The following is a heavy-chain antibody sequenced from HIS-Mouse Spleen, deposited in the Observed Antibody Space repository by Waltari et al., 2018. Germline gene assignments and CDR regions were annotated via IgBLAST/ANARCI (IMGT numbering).Heavy chain of an antibody. D-gene: IGHD6-6*01. V-gene: IGHV3-53*01. J-gene: IGHJ6*02. CDR3: ARDTVIAARSYGMDV. CDR2: IYSGGRT. CDR1: GFTVSSNY. Sequence: EVQLVESGGGLIQPGGSLRLSCAASGFTVSSNYMSWVRQAPGKGLEWGSVIYSGGRTYYPDSLKGRFTISRDNSKNTLYLQMNSLRAEDTAVYYCARDTVIAARSYGMDVWGQGTTVTVSS.